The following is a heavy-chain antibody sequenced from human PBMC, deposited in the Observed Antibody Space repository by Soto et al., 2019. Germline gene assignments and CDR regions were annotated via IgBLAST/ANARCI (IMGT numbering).Heavy chain of an antibody. D-gene: IGHD3-9*01. CDR2: INSVGNTT. V-gene: IGHV3-74*01. CDR3: VRSTGFYRGYFDY. J-gene: IGHJ4*02. CDR1: GFTFSTYW. Sequence: PGGSLRLSCAASGFTFSTYWMHWVRQAPGKGLVWISRINSVGNTTAYADSVKGRFTVSRDNAKNTLYLQMNSLRAEDTAVYFCVRSTGFYRGYFDYWGQGTPVTVSS.